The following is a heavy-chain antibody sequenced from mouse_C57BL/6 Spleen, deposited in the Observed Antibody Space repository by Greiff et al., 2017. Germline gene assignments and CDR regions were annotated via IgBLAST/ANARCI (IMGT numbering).Heavy chain of an antibody. D-gene: IGHD2-4*01. J-gene: IGHJ4*01. CDR1: GFSLTSYG. Sequence: QVQLQQSGPGLVQPSQSLSITCTVSGFSLTSYGVHWVRQSPGQGLEWLGVIWSGGSTDDNAAFISRLSISKDNSKSQVFFKMNSLQADDTAIYYCARNDYDEGMDYWGQGTSVTVSS. CDR3: ARNDYDEGMDY. CDR2: IWSGGST. V-gene: IGHV2-2*01.